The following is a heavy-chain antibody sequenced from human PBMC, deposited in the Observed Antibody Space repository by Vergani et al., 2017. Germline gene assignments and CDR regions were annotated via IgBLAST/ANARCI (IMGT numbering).Heavy chain of an antibody. D-gene: IGHD1-26*01. CDR3: ARGDFRVGATSRSSPLGY. J-gene: IGHJ4*02. Sequence: QVQLVQSGSEVRKPGASVKVSCQVSGYSLTELTIHWVRQAPGKGLEWMGGFDPEHGEVTFAHHIQGRVTMTDDRSTDTAYMELSSLRPEDTAVYYCARGDFRVGATSRSSPLGYWGQGTLVTVSS. CDR1: GYSLTELT. V-gene: IGHV1-24*01. CDR2: FDPEHGEV.